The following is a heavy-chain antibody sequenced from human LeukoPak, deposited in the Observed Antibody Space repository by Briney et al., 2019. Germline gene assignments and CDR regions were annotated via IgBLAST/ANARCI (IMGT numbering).Heavy chain of an antibody. CDR1: GGTFSSYA. Sequence: SVTVSCKASGGTFSSYAISWVRQAPGQGLEWMGRIIPILGIANYAQKFQGRVTITADKSTSTAYMELSSLRSEDTAVYYCARDQIAAAGTGIDYWGQGTLVTVSS. CDR3: ARDQIAAAGTGIDY. V-gene: IGHV1-69*04. D-gene: IGHD6-13*01. CDR2: IIPILGIA. J-gene: IGHJ4*02.